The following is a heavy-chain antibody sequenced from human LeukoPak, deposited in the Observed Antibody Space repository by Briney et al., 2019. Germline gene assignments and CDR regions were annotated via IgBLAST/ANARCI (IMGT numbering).Heavy chain of an antibody. CDR3: ARHGHCTNGVCYSNYYYYMDD. J-gene: IGHJ6*03. CDR2: IYPDDSDT. V-gene: IGHV5-51*01. Sequence: GESLKISCKGSGYSFTSYWIGLVRQMPGKGLEWMGIIYPDDSDTRYSPSFEGQVIISVDKSISTAYLQWSSLKASDTATYYCARHGHCTNGVCYSNYYYYMDDWGKGTTVTVSS. CDR1: GYSFTSYW. D-gene: IGHD2-8*01.